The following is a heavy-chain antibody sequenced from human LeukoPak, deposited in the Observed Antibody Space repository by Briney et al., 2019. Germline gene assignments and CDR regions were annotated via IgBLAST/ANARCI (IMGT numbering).Heavy chain of an antibody. D-gene: IGHD6-13*01. CDR2: ISGSGGST. CDR3: AKGFSSSWYLFDY. V-gene: IGHV3-23*01. J-gene: IGHJ4*02. Sequence: GGSLRLSCTTSGFNFRAYWMGWVRQAPGKGLEWVSDISGSGGSTYYADSVKGRSTISRDNSKNTLYLQMNSLRAEDTAVYYCAKGFSSSWYLFDYWGQGTLVTVSS. CDR1: GFNFRAYW.